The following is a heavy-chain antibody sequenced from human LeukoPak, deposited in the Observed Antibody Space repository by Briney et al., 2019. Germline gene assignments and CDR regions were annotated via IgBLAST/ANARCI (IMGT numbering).Heavy chain of an antibody. D-gene: IGHD3-10*01. V-gene: IGHV3-11*01. CDR3: AGYSGRFLGDAFDV. CDR1: GFTFSDYY. CDR2: ISTSGSTM. J-gene: IGHJ3*01. Sequence: GGSLRLSCAASGFTFSDYYMSWIRQAPGKGLEWVAYISTSGSTMYYGDSVEGRFTVSRDNAKNSLYLQMNSLRAEDTAVYYCAGYSGRFLGDAFDVWGQGTVVTVSS.